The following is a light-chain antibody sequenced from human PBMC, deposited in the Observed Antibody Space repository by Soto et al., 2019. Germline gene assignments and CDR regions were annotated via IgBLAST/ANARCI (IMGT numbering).Light chain of an antibody. Sequence: DIVMTQSPDSLAVSLGGSATMNCKSSRRVLYNSDNKNYLAWYQQKPGQPPKLLIYWSSTRNSGVPDRFSGSGSGADFTLTIISLQAEDVAVYYCQQYYTTLSFGGGTKVEIK. J-gene: IGKJ4*01. CDR3: QQYYTTLS. V-gene: IGKV4-1*01. CDR1: RRVLYNSDNKNY. CDR2: WSS.